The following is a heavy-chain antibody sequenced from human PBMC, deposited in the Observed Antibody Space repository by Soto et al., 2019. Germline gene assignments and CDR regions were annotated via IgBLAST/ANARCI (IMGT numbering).Heavy chain of an antibody. CDR1: GYTFTGYY. Sequence: ASVKVSCKASGYTFTGYYMHWVRQAPGQGLEWMGWINPNSGGTNYAQKFQGRVTMPRDTSISTAYMELSRLRSDDTAVYYCARAPRGDCSGGSCYPAGADYWGQGTLVTVSS. J-gene: IGHJ4*02. V-gene: IGHV1-2*02. CDR3: ARAPRGDCSGGSCYPAGADY. D-gene: IGHD2-15*01. CDR2: INPNSGGT.